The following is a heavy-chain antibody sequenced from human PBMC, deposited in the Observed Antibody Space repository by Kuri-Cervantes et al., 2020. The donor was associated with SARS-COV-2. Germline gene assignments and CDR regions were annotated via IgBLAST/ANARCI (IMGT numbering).Heavy chain of an antibody. J-gene: IGHJ4*02. CDR1: GFTFSSYG. CDR3: ATEGGIDDPFDY. D-gene: IGHD3-3*01. Sequence: GGSLRLSCAASGFTFSSYGMHWVRQAPGKGLEWVAVIWYDGSNKYYADSVKGRFTISRDNSKNTLYPQMNSLRAEDTAVYYCATEGGIDDPFDYWGQGTLVTVSS. CDR2: IWYDGSNK. V-gene: IGHV3-33*01.